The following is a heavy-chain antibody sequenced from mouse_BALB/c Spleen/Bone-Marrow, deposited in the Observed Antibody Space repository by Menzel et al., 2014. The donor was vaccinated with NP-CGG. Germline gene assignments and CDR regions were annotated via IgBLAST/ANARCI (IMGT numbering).Heavy chain of an antibody. Sequence: AQLKESGAELVKPGASVKLSCTASGFNIKDTYMHWVRQRPERGLEWIGRIDPANVNTKYDPKFQGKATITADTSSNTAYLQLSSLTSEDTAVYYCASYVYGYYFDYWGQGTTLTVSS. D-gene: IGHD1-1*01. V-gene: IGHV14-3*02. CDR2: IDPANVNT. J-gene: IGHJ2*01. CDR3: ASYVYGYYFDY. CDR1: GFNIKDTY.